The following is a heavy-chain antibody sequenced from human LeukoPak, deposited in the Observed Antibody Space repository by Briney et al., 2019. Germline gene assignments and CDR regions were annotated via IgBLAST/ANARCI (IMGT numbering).Heavy chain of an antibody. D-gene: IGHD1-26*01. CDR2: ISPGADIT. CDR1: GFTFSIYG. V-gene: IGHV3-23*01. J-gene: IGHJ1*01. Sequence: HPRGTLRLSCAASGFTFSIYGMNWVRQAPGKGLEWVSGISPGADITYYADSVKGRFTISRDNSKNTLYLQMNSLRAEDTAVYYCAKASKARGSYFRWSAEYFQHWGQGTLVTVSS. CDR3: AKASKARGSYFRWSAEYFQH.